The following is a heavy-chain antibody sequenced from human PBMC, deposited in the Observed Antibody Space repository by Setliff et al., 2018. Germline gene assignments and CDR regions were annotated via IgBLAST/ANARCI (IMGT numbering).Heavy chain of an antibody. D-gene: IGHD2-21*01. CDR3: ARGGRGLIYN. CDR1: GFMFSQSW. CDR2: INADGTIT. J-gene: IGHJ4*02. Sequence: GGSLRLSCAAPGFMFSQSWMRWVRQPPGKEVVWVSSINADGTITNYADSVKGRFTISRDNAKNTVYLEMNSLRGEDAAVYYCARGGRGLIYNWGQGTQVTVSS. V-gene: IGHV3-74*01.